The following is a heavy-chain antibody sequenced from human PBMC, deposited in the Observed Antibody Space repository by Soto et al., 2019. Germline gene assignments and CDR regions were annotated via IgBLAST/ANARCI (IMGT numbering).Heavy chain of an antibody. Sequence: SVKVSCKASGGTFSSYAISWVRQAPGQGLEWMGGIIPIFGTANYAQKFQGRVTMTADESTSTAYMELSSLRSEDTAVYYCARDALTYYDSSGYPNYWGQGTLVTVSS. CDR2: IIPIFGTA. J-gene: IGHJ4*02. CDR3: ARDALTYYDSSGYPNY. D-gene: IGHD3-22*01. V-gene: IGHV1-69*13. CDR1: GGTFSSYA.